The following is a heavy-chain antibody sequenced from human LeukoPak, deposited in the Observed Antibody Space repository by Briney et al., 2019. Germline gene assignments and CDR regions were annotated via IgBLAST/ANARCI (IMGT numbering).Heavy chain of an antibody. CDR3: ARESTGYSYGYFDYYYYYGMDV. D-gene: IGHD5-18*01. CDR1: GSSISSYY. Sequence: SETLSLTCTVSGSSISSYYWSWIRQPPGKGLEWIGYIYYSGSTNYNPSLKSRVTISVDTSKNQFSLKLSSVTAADTAVYYCARESTGYSYGYFDYYYYYGMDVWGQGTTVTVSS. CDR2: IYYSGST. V-gene: IGHV4-59*01. J-gene: IGHJ6*02.